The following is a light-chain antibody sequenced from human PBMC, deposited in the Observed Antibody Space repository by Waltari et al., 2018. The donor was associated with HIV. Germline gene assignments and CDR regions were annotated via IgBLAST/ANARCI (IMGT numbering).Light chain of an antibody. CDR2: LKSDGSQ. CDR1: SGHTDYA. Sequence: QLALTQSPSASASLGASVKLTCTLSSGHTDYAIPWHLQQPERGPRFFMNLKSDGSQSKGGGIPDRFSGSSSGAERFLTISGLQSEDEGDYYCQTWDNGIRVFGGGTKLTVL. CDR3: QTWDNGIRV. V-gene: IGLV4-69*01. J-gene: IGLJ3*02.